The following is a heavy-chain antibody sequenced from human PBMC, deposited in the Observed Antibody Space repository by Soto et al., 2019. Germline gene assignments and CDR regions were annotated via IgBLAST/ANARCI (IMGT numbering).Heavy chain of an antibody. V-gene: IGHV3-74*01. CDR3: ARERRERDYFDY. Sequence: VGSLRLSRAASGFTFSSYWMHWVRQAPGKGLVWVSRINSDGSSTSYADSVKGRFTISRDNAKNTLYLQMNSLRAEDTAVYYCARERRERDYFDYWGQGTLVTVSS. CDR1: GFTFSSYW. D-gene: IGHD1-1*01. CDR2: INSDGSST. J-gene: IGHJ4*02.